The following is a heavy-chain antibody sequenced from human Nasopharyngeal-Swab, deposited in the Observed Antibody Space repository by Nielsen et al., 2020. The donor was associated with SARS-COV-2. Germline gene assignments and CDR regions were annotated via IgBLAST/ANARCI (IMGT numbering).Heavy chain of an antibody. CDR1: GYTFTSYG. Sequence: ASVNVSCKPSGYTFTSYGSSWLRQAPGQGLEWMGWISAYKGNTNYAQKLQGRVTMTTDTSTSTAYMELRSLRSDDKAVYYCARERDRMYGYNWFDPWGQGTLVTVSS. CDR3: ARERDRMYGYNWFDP. J-gene: IGHJ5*02. D-gene: IGHD2-8*02. V-gene: IGHV1-18*01. CDR2: ISAYKGNT.